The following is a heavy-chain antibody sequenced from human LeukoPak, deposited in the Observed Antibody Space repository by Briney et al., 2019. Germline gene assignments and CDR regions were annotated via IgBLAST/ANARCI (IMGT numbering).Heavy chain of an antibody. CDR2: ISSSSSTI. V-gene: IGHV3-48*04. J-gene: IGHJ4*02. Sequence: GGSLRLSCAASGFTLSSYSMNWGRQAPGEGLEWVSYISSSSSTIYDADSVKGRFTISRDNARNSPYLQMNSLRAEDTAVYYCPRTYSSSLLYWGQGTLVTVSS. D-gene: IGHD6-13*01. CDR3: PRTYSSSLLY. CDR1: GFTLSSYS.